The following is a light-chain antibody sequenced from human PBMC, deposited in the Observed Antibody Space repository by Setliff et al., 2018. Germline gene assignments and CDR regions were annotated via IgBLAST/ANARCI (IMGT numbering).Light chain of an antibody. CDR1: SSDVGRYNF. J-gene: IGLJ1*01. V-gene: IGLV2-11*01. CDR3: CSYADTYISV. CDR2: DVT. Sequence: QSALTQPRSVSGSPGQSVTISCTGTSSDVGRYNFVSWYQQHPGKVPKLIIYDVTKRPSGVPDRFSGSKSGNTASLTISGLQAEDEADYSCCSYADTYISVFGTGTKVTVL.